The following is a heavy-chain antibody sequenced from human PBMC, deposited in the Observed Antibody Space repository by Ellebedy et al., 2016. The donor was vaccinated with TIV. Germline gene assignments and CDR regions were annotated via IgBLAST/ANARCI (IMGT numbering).Heavy chain of an antibody. D-gene: IGHD4-23*01. CDR1: GFTFSSYA. J-gene: IGHJ3*02. Sequence: GGSLRLXXAASGFTFSSYAMSWVRQAPGKGLEWVSAISGSGGSTYYADSVKGRFTISRDNSKNTLYLQMNSLRAEDTAVYYCAKAVSDYGGNSDAFDIWGQGTMVTVSS. V-gene: IGHV3-23*01. CDR3: AKAVSDYGGNSDAFDI. CDR2: ISGSGGST.